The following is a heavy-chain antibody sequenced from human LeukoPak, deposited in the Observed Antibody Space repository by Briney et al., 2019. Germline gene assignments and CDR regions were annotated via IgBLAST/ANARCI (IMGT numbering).Heavy chain of an antibody. J-gene: IGHJ5*02. Sequence: SETLSLTCTVSGGSISSGGYYWSWIRQHPGRGLEWIGYIYYSGSTYYNPSLKSRVTISVDTSKNQLSLKLSSVTAADTAVYYCARGSSGWYNWFDPWGQGTLVTVSS. CDR1: GGSISSGGYY. CDR2: IYYSGST. D-gene: IGHD6-19*01. CDR3: ARGSSGWYNWFDP. V-gene: IGHV4-31*03.